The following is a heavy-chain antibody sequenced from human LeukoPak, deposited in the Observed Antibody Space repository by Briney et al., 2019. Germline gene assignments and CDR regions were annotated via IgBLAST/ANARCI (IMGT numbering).Heavy chain of an antibody. CDR3: AKGNSPVIAVADY. V-gene: IGHV3-9*01. Sequence: GGSLRLSCAASGFTFDDYAMHWVRQAPGKGLEWVSGISWNSGSIGYAVSVKGRFTISRDNAKNSLYLQMNSLRAEDTALYYCAKGNSPVIAVADYWGQGTLVTVSS. J-gene: IGHJ4*02. CDR2: ISWNSGSI. D-gene: IGHD6-19*01. CDR1: GFTFDDYA.